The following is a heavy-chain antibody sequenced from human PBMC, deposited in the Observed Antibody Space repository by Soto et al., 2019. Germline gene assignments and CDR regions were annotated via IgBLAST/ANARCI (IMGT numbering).Heavy chain of an antibody. J-gene: IGHJ4*02. Sequence: SVKVSCKASGYTFTSYDINWVRQATGQGLEWMGWMNPNSGNTGYAQKFQGRVTMTRNTSISTAYMELSSLRSEDTAVYYCARGLYSSGWTDYWGQGTLVTVSS. CDR1: GYTFTSYD. D-gene: IGHD6-19*01. CDR3: ARGLYSSGWTDY. CDR2: MNPNSGNT. V-gene: IGHV1-8*01.